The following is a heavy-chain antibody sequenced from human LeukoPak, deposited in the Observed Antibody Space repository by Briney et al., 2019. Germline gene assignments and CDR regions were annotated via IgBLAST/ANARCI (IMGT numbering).Heavy chain of an antibody. CDR1: GFTFSSYA. CDR3: ARDRGLFRFVYYFDY. D-gene: IGHD2-21*01. Sequence: PGGSLRLSCAASGFTFSSYAMHWVRQAPGKGLEWVAVISYDGSNKCYADSVKGRFTISRDNSKNTLYLQMNSLRAEDTAGYYCARDRGLFRFVYYFDYWGQGTLVTVSP. V-gene: IGHV3-30-3*01. CDR2: ISYDGSNK. J-gene: IGHJ4*02.